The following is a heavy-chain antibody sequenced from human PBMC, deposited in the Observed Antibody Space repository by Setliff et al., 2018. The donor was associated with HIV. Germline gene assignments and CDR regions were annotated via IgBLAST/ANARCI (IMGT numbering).Heavy chain of an antibody. V-gene: IGHV4-59*11. D-gene: IGHD3-10*01. CDR2: SHYSGSP. CDR3: ARGAITMVRSPYYMDV. J-gene: IGHJ6*03. CDR1: GGSINSHY. Sequence: SETLSLTCTVSGGSINSHYWSWIRQPPGKGLEWIGYSHYSGSPHYNPSLKSRVTISVDTSKNQFSPKLSSVTAADTAVYYCARGAITMVRSPYYMDVWGKGTTVTVSS.